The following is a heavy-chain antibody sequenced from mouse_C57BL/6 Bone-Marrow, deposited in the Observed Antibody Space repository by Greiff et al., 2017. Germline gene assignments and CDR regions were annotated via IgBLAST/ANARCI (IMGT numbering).Heavy chain of an antibody. J-gene: IGHJ3*01. D-gene: IGHD1-1*01. Sequence: QVQLKQPGAELVKPGASVKLSCKASGYTFTSYWMHWVKQRPGQGLEWIGMIPPNSGSTNSNEKFKSKDTLTVDKSASSAYMQLSSLSSEDSAVYYCASGLRTRFAYWGQGTLVTVSA. V-gene: IGHV1-64*01. CDR3: ASGLRTRFAY. CDR2: IPPNSGST. CDR1: GYTFTSYW.